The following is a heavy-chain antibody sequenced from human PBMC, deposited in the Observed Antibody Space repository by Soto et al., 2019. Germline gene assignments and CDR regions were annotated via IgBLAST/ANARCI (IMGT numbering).Heavy chain of an antibody. CDR2: ISGSGGNST. CDR1: GFTFSTYA. V-gene: IGHV3-23*01. CDR3: AKGGGSCCFDC. J-gene: IGHJ4*02. D-gene: IGHD2-15*01. Sequence: LRLSCAASGFTFSTYAMSWVRQAPGKGLEWVSAISGSGGNSTFYGDSVEGRFTISRDNSKNTLYLEMSSLGAEDTAVYYCAKGGGSCCFDCWGQGTLVTVSS.